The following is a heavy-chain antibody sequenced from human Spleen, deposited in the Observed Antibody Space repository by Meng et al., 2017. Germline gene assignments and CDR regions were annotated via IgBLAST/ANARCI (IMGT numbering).Heavy chain of an antibody. V-gene: IGHV1-8*01. D-gene: IGHD3-10*01. Sequence: ASVKVSCKASGYTFTSYDINWVRQATGQGLEWMGWMNPNSGNTGYAQKFQGRVTMTRNTSISTAYMELSGLRSEDTAVYYCARVKYYYGSGSYYSYYYYGMDVWGQGTTVTVSS. J-gene: IGHJ6*02. CDR1: GYTFTSYD. CDR2: MNPNSGNT. CDR3: ARVKYYYGSGSYYSYYYYGMDV.